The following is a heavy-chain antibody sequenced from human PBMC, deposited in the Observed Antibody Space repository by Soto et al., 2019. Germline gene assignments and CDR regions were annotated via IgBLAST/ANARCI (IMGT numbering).Heavy chain of an antibody. D-gene: IGHD2-2*01. CDR1: GYAFTSYD. J-gene: IGHJ6*03. Sequence: QVQLVQSGAEVKKPGASVKVSCKASGYAFTSYDINWVRQATGQGPEWMGWMNSKTGNTGYAEKFQGRVTMTRNTSISTVYMELSGLRSDDTAVYYCARPADGSTSNYYYYYMDVWGKGTPVTVSS. CDR3: ARPADGSTSNYYYYYMDV. V-gene: IGHV1-8*01. CDR2: MNSKTGNT.